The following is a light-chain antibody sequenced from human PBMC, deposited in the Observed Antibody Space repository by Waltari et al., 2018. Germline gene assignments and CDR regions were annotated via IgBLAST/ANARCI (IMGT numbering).Light chain of an antibody. Sequence: QSVLTQAPSASGTPGRRVTISCSGSSSNIESNTVNWDQQLPGTAPKLLIYSNNQRPSRVPDRFSGSKSGTSASLAISGLQSEDEAEYSCAVWDDSLSGVVFGGGTKLTVL. CDR1: SSNIESNT. V-gene: IGLV1-44*01. CDR3: AVWDDSLSGVV. J-gene: IGLJ2*01. CDR2: SNN.